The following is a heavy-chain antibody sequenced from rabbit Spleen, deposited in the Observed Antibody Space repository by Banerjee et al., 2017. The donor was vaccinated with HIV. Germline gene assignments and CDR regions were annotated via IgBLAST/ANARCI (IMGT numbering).Heavy chain of an antibody. CDR2: IYTGSSGFT. D-gene: IGHD8-1*01. CDR1: GVSFSNNNY. J-gene: IGHJ6*01. CDR3: ARDTGSSFSSYGMDL. Sequence: QSLEESGGDLVKPGASLTLTCTASGVSFSNNNYMCWVRQAPGKGLEWIACIYTGSSGFTYFASWAKGRFTCSKTSSTTVTLQMTSLTAADTATYFCARDTGSSFSSYGMDLWGPGTLVTV. V-gene: IGHV1S40*01.